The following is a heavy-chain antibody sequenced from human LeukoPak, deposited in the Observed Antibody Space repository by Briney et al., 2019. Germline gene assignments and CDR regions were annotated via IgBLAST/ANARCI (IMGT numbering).Heavy chain of an antibody. CDR3: ARTLIAARPGDY. V-gene: IGHV1-2*02. CDR2: INPNSGGT. J-gene: IGHJ4*02. CDR1: GYTFTGYY. D-gene: IGHD6-6*01. Sequence: ASVKVSCKASGYTFTGYYMHWVRQAPGQGLEWMGWINPNSGGTNYAQKFQGRVTMTRDTSISTAYMELSRLRSDDTAVYYCARTLIAARPGDYWGQGTLVTVSS.